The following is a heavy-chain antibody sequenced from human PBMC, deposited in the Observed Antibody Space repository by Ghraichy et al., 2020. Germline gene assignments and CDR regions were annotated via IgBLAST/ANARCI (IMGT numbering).Heavy chain of an antibody. D-gene: IGHD3-3*01. CDR2: INHSGST. CDR1: GGSFSGYY. CDR3: ASGRRIKIFGVVIANSQYSFDY. V-gene: IGHV4-34*01. J-gene: IGHJ4*02. Sequence: SETLSLTCAVYGGSFSGYYWSWIRQPPGKGLEWIGEINHSGSTNYHPSLKSRVTISVDTSKNQFSLKLSSVTAADTAVYYCASGRRIKIFGVVIANSQYSFDYWGQGTLVTVSS.